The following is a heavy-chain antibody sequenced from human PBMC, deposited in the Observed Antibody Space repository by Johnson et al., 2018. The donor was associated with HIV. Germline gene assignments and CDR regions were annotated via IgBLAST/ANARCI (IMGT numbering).Heavy chain of an antibody. CDR3: ARGFVRISMILVADAFDL. Sequence: MQLVESGGRVVRRGGSLRLSCAASGFTFDDYGMSWVRQGPGKGLEWVSGIDWNGGSTGYADSVKGRFTISRDNTKNSLHLQMNSLRGEDTALYYCARGFVRISMILVADAFDLWCQGTMVTVSS. CDR1: GFTFDDYG. V-gene: IGHV3-20*04. CDR2: IDWNGGST. D-gene: IGHD3-22*01. J-gene: IGHJ3*01.